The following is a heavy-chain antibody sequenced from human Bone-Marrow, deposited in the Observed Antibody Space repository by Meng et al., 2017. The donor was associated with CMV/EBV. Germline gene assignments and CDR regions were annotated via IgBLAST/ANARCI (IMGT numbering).Heavy chain of an antibody. D-gene: IGHD3-10*01. CDR2: ISSSSSNI. V-gene: IGHV3-21*01. CDR1: GFTFSSYS. J-gene: IGHJ4*02. CDR3: GGGGDGGIMVRGAVDY. Sequence: GESLKISCAASGFTFSSYSMNWVRQAPGKGLEWVSSISSSSSNIYDADSEKGRFTISRDNAKNSLYPQMNSLRAEDTAVYYYGGGGDGGIMVRGAVDYWGQGTLVTVSS.